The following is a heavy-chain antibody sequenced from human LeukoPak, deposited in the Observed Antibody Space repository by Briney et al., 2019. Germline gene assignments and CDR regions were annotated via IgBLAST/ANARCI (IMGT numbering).Heavy chain of an antibody. CDR1: RFTLSSYW. CDR3: ARGSSGYSTT. D-gene: IGHD6-13*01. J-gene: IGHJ5*02. Sequence: PGGSLRLSCAASRFTLSSYWMHWVRQAPGKGLVWVSRINSDGSTTNYADYVQGRFSISRDNAKNTLYLQMNSLRAEDTAVYYCARGSSGYSTTWGQGTLVTVSS. V-gene: IGHV3-74*01. CDR2: INSDGSTT.